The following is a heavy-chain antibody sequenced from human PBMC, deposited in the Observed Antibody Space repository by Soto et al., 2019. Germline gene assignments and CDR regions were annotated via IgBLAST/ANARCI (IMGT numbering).Heavy chain of an antibody. V-gene: IGHV4-59*01. D-gene: IGHD3-22*01. J-gene: IGHJ4*02. CDR1: GGSISSYY. CDR2: IYYSGST. Sequence: PSETLSLTCTVSGGSISSYYWSWIRQPPGKGLDWIGYIYYSGSTNYNPSLKSRVTISVDTSKNQFSLKLSSVTAADTAVYYCARANQKTYYYDSSGYYPFDYWGQGTLVTVSS. CDR3: ARANQKTYYYDSSGYYPFDY.